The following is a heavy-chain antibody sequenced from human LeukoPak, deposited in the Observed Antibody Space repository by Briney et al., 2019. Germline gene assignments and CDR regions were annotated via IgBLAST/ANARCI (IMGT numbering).Heavy chain of an antibody. Sequence: PSETLSLTCTVSGGSISSSSYYWGWIRQPPGTGLEWIGSIYYSGSTYYNPSLKSRVTISVDTSKNQFSLKLSSVTAADTAVYYCASFIAAAVNYYFDYWGQGTLVTVSS. CDR3: ASFIAAAVNYYFDY. CDR2: IYYSGST. J-gene: IGHJ4*02. V-gene: IGHV4-39*07. D-gene: IGHD6-13*01. CDR1: GGSISSSSYY.